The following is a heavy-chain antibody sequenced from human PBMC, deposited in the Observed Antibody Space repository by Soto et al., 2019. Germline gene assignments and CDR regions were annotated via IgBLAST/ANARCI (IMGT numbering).Heavy chain of an antibody. CDR3: TRDASRDSSARGWFDP. V-gene: IGHV3-21*01. CDR2: ISSNSAYI. D-gene: IGHD6-13*01. J-gene: IGHJ5*02. Sequence: GSLRLACAASGFTFRSFTMNWVRQAPGKGLEWVSTISSNSAYIYYTDALRGRFTISRDNAKNSLHLQMNSLRAEDTAVYYCTRDASRDSSARGWFDPWGPGTLVTVSS. CDR1: GFTFRSFT.